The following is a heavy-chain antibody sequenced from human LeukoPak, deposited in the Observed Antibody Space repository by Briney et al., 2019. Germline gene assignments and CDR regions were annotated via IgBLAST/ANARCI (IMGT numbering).Heavy chain of an antibody. CDR3: TRHGDYYGSGSYSRDV. V-gene: IGHV3-73*01. D-gene: IGHD3-10*01. CDR2: IRSKANSYAT. J-gene: IGHJ6*04. Sequence: GGSLKLSCAASGFTFSGSAMHWVRQASGKGLEWVGRIRSKANSYATAYPASVKGRFTISRDDSKNTAYLQMNSLKTEDTAVYYCTRHGDYYGSGSYSRDVWGKGTTVTVSS. CDR1: GFTFSGSA.